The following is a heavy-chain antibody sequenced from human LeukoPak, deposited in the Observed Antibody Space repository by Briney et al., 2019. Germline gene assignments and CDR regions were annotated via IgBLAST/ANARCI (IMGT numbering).Heavy chain of an antibody. V-gene: IGHV1-18*01. D-gene: IGHD5-18*01. CDR1: GYIFTTYA. J-gene: IGHJ4*02. CDR2: MSTYNGNT. Sequence: ASVKVSCKASGYIFTTYAISWVRQAPGQGLEWMGWMSTYNGNTVYAQKFQGRVTMTTDTSTSTAYMELRSLRSDDTAMYYCARDRYTYGHNLDYWGQGTLVTVSS. CDR3: ARDRYTYGHNLDY.